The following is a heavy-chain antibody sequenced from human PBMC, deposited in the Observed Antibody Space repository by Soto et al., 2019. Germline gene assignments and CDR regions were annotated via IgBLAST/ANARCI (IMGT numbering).Heavy chain of an antibody. V-gene: IGHV3-72*01. CDR1: GFTLSDHY. CDR3: ARWVSGSPDN. J-gene: IGHJ4*02. Sequence: EVQLVESGGGLVQPGGSLRLSCAASGFTLSDHYMDWVRQAPGKGLEWVGRTKNKANRYTTEYAASVNGRFTISRDDSKTSLYLQMNSLTTEDTAVYYCARWVSGSPDNWGQGTLVTVSS. D-gene: IGHD1-26*01. CDR2: TKNKANRYTT.